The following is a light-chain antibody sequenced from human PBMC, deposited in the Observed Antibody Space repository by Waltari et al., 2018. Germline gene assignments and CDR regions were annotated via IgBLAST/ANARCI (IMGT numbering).Light chain of an antibody. CDR2: GAP. Sequence: TQSPATLSVSRGERVTLTCRASESISINLAWYQQKPGQPPRLIIHGAPKRATGVPARFAGSGSRTEFTLTITSLQAEDVAVYYCQQYYGTPCTFGGGTKVE. CDR3: QQYYGTPCT. V-gene: IGKV3-15*01. J-gene: IGKJ4*01. CDR1: ESISIN.